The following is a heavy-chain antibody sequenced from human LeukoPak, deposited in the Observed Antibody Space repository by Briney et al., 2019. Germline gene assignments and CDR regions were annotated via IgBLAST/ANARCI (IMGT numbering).Heavy chain of an antibody. J-gene: IGHJ4*02. D-gene: IGHD5-18*01. CDR3: ARDAGGYNYGYYFDY. CDR1: GGSISTYY. CDR2: IYYSGST. V-gene: IGHV4-59*13. Sequence: PSETLSLTCTVSGGSISTYYWSWIRQPPGKGLKWIGYIYYSGSTNYHPSLKSRVTISIATSKNQFSLKLTSVTAADTAVYYCARDAGGYNYGYYFDYWGQGTLVTVSS.